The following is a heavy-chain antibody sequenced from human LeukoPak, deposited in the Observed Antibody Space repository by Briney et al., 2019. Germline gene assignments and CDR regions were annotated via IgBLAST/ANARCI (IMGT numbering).Heavy chain of an antibody. D-gene: IGHD3-22*01. CDR1: GYTFTSYA. Sequence: GASVKVSCKASGYTFTSYAMHWVRQAPGQRLEWMGWINAGNGNTKYSQEFQGRVTITRDTSASTAYMELSSLRSEDMAVYYCARDPSVVYDSSGYSQPYYFDYWGQGTLVTVSS. V-gene: IGHV1-3*03. CDR3: ARDPSVVYDSSGYSQPYYFDY. CDR2: INAGNGNT. J-gene: IGHJ4*02.